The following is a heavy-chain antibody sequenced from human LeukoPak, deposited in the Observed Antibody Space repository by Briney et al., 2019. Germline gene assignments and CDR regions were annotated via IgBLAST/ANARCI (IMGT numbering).Heavy chain of an antibody. V-gene: IGHV1-2*02. CDR1: GYTFNGHY. CDR3: ARGATAGRFSLRPTGAYYMDV. D-gene: IGHD6-13*01. J-gene: IGHJ6*03. CDR2: INPNSGGT. Sequence: ASVKVSCKASGYTFNGHYMHWVRQAPGQGLEWMGWINPNSGGTNCAQKFQGRVTMTRDTSINTAYMELSSLRFDDTAVYYCARGATAGRFSLRPTGAYYMDVWGKGTTVTVSS.